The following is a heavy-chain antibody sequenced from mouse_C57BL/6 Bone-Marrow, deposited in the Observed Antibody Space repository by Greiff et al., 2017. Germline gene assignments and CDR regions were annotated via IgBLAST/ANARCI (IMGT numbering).Heavy chain of an antibody. J-gene: IGHJ1*03. D-gene: IGHD2-5*01. CDR2: IYPGSGST. V-gene: IGHV1-55*01. CDR1: GYTFTSYW. Sequence: VQLQQPGAELVKPGASVKMSCKASGYTFTSYWITWVKQRPGQGLEWIGDIYPGSGSTTYNEKFKSKATLTVDTSSSKDYMQLSSLTSEDSAVYYCARPYYSNYWYFDVWGTGTTVTVSS. CDR3: ARPYYSNYWYFDV.